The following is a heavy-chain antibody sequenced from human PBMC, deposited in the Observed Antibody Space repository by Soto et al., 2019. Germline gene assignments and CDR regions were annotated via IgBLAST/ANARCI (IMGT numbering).Heavy chain of an antibody. CDR1: GGTFSSYT. D-gene: IGHD6-19*01. J-gene: IGHJ4*02. CDR3: ARRHSSGWSDY. Sequence: QVQLVQAGAEVKKPGSSVKVSCKASGGTFSSYTISWVRQATGQGLEWMGRMIPILGIANYAQKFHVSVKSTAEKSTSTAYMELSSMRYEDTAVYYCARRHSSGWSDYWGQGTLVTVSS. V-gene: IGHV1-69*02. CDR2: MIPILGIA.